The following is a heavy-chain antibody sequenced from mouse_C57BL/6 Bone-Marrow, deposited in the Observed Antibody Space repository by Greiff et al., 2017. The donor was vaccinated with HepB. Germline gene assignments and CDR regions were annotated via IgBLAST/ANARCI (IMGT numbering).Heavy chain of an antibody. CDR3: ARTGITTVVEGWYFDV. J-gene: IGHJ1*03. V-gene: IGHV14-4*01. D-gene: IGHD1-1*01. CDR1: GFNIKDDY. CDR2: IDPENGDT. Sequence: EVQLQQSGAELVRPGASVKLSCTASGFNIKDDYMHWVKQRPEQGLEWIGWIDPENGDTEYASKFQGKATITADTSSNTAYLQLSSLTSEDTAVYYCARTGITTVVEGWYFDVWGTGTTVTVSS.